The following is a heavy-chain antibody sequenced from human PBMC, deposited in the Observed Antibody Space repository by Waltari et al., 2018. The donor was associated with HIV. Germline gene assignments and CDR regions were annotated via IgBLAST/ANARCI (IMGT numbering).Heavy chain of an antibody. V-gene: IGHV1-24*01. J-gene: IGHJ4*02. CDR2: FDHKNGKP. CDR3: VTLYNESPLYSDF. D-gene: IGHD3-10*01. Sequence: QLIQSTSELKRPGASVTISCKVSGYPLSDLSMQWVRQGRGQRLEWMGGFDHKNGKPVYSQRFWGRVSLAEDTSEDTAFLELNRLTSDDTAVYYCVTLYNESPLYSDFWGQGTLVTV. CDR1: GYPLSDLS.